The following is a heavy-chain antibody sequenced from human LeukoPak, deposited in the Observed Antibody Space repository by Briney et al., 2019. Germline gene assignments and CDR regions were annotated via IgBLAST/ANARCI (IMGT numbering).Heavy chain of an antibody. CDR2: IYPGDSDT. V-gene: IGHV5-51*01. CDR3: AREMALAGADY. J-gene: IGHJ4*02. CDR1: GYSFSGYW. Sequence: PGGSLRLSCKGSGYSFSGYWIAWVRQMPGKGLEWMGIIYPGDSDTRYSPSFQGQVTISADKSISTAYLQWSSLKASDTAMYYCAREMALAGADYWGQGTLLTVSS. D-gene: IGHD5-24*01.